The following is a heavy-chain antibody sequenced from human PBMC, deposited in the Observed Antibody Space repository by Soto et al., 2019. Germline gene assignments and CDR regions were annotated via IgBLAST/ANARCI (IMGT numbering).Heavy chain of an antibody. CDR2: ISGAGT. Sequence: PGGSLRLSCEASGFTFSSYAMSWVRQAPGKGLEWVSAISGAGTDYADSVKGRFTISRDNSKNTLYLQMNSLRVDDTAVYFCALLAAAGTAGVDVWGQGTTVTVSS. D-gene: IGHD6-13*01. CDR3: ALLAAAGTAGVDV. J-gene: IGHJ6*02. V-gene: IGHV3-23*01. CDR1: GFTFSSYA.